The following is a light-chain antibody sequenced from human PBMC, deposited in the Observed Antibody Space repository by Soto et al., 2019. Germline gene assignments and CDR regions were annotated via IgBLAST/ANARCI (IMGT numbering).Light chain of an antibody. CDR3: QQYGSSPLT. V-gene: IGKV3-20*01. CDR1: QSVSSSY. CDR2: GAS. J-gene: IGKJ4*01. Sequence: EIVLTQSPGTLSLSPGERATLSCRASQSVSSSYSAWYQQKPGQAPRLLIYGASSRATGIPDRFSGSGSWPDFTLTISRLETEDFAVYYCQQYGSSPLTFGGGTKVEIK.